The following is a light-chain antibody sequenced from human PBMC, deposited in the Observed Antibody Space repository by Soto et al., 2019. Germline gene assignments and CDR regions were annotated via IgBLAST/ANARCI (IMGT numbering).Light chain of an antibody. CDR3: QQYNTFST. J-gene: IGKJ1*01. Sequence: DIQMTQSPSTLSASVGDRVTITCRASQSIDVWLAWYQQKPGKAPNLLFYKEYTLETGVPSRFTGSGSGTEFTLTINSLQPDDFATYYCQQYNTFSTFGQGTKVEMK. CDR2: KEY. CDR1: QSIDVW. V-gene: IGKV1-5*03.